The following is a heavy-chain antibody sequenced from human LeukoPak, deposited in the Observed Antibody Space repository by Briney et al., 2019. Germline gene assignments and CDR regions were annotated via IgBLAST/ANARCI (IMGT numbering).Heavy chain of an antibody. V-gene: IGHV4-39*01. CDR2: IYYSGST. CDR3: ARHRDRGIAAAGIDY. Sequence: SETLSLTCTVSGGSISSSSYYWGWLRQPPGRGLEWIGSIYYSGSTYYNPSLKSRVTISVDTSKNQFSLKLSSVTAADTAVYYCARHRDRGIAAAGIDYWGQGTLVTVSS. CDR1: GGSISSSSYY. D-gene: IGHD6-13*01. J-gene: IGHJ4*02.